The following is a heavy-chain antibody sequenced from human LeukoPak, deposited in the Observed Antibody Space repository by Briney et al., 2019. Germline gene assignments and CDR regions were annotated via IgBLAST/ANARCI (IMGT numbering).Heavy chain of an antibody. V-gene: IGHV4-39*07. CDR2: IYYSGST. Sequence: SETLSLTCTVSGGSISSSSYYWGWIRQPPGKGLEWIGSIYYSGSTYYNPSLKSRVTISVDTSKNQFSLKLSSVTAADTAVYYCARDLYVLLWGTQYYYDSSGSVNDAFDIWAKGQWSPSLQ. D-gene: IGHD3-22*01. CDR3: ARDLYVLLWGTQYYYDSSGSVNDAFDI. J-gene: IGHJ3*02. CDR1: GGSISSSSYY.